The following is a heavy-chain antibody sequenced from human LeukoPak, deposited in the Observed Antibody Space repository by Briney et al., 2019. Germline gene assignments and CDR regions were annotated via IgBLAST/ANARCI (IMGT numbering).Heavy chain of an antibody. Sequence: GESLKISCKGSGYTFSSSWIGVVRQMPGKGLEWRGIIYPGDSDTRYSPSVQGQVTISADKSISIAYLQCSSLKASDTAMYYCARPEYSGYSYAFDLWGQGTRVTVSS. V-gene: IGHV5-51*01. CDR1: GYTFSSSW. J-gene: IGHJ3*01. CDR2: IYPGDSDT. D-gene: IGHD1-26*01. CDR3: ARPEYSGYSYAFDL.